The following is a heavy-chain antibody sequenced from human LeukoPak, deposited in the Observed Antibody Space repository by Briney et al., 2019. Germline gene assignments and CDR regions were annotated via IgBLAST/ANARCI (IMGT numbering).Heavy chain of an antibody. CDR1: GFTFSNAW. V-gene: IGHV3-15*01. D-gene: IGHD6-13*01. J-gene: IGHJ4*02. Sequence: PGGSLRLSCAASGFTFSNAWMSWVRQAPGKGLEWVGCIKSKTDGGTTDYAAPVKGRFTISRDDSKNTLYLQMNSLKTEDTAVYYCTTGIAAAGPRRRYFDYWGQGTLVTVSS. CDR3: TTGIAAAGPRRRYFDY. CDR2: IKSKTDGGTT.